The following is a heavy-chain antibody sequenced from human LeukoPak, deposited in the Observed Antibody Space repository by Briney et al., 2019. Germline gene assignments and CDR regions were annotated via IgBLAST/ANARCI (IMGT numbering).Heavy chain of an antibody. CDR1: GGSISSSSYY. D-gene: IGHD5-12*01. J-gene: IGHJ3*02. CDR3: ARGYERAFDI. Sequence: SETLSLTCTVSGGSISSSSYYWGWIRQPPGKGLEWIGSIYYSGSTYYNPSLKSRVTISVDTSKNQFSLKLSSVTAADTAVYYCARGYERAFDIWGQGTMVTVSS. V-gene: IGHV4-39*07. CDR2: IYYSGST.